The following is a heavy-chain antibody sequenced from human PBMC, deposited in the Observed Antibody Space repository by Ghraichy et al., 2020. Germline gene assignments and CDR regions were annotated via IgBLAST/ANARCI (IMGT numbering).Heavy chain of an antibody. Sequence: GGSLRLSCAASGFTFSDYWMTWVRQIPGKGLQWLARISQEGDKIYYVNSVKGRFTISRDNAKTTVYLQMENMRGEDTAVYYCARDPGLLWLGGFDAWGQGSLVVISS. CDR2: ISQEGDKI. V-gene: IGHV3-7*01. CDR3: ARDPGLLWLGGFDA. D-gene: IGHD3-10*01. CDR1: GFTFSDYW. J-gene: IGHJ1*01.